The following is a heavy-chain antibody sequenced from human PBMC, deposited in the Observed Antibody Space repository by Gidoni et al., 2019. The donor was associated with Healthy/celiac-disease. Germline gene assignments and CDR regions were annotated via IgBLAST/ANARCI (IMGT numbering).Heavy chain of an antibody. V-gene: IGHV1-69*06. CDR3: ARVGYDILTGYYSGRGSGYFDY. Sequence: QVQLVQSGAEVKKPGSSVKVSCKASGGTFSSYAISWVRPAPGQGLEWMGGIIPICGKANYAKKFQGRVTITADKSTSTAYMELSSLRSEDTAVYYCARVGYDILTGYYSGRGSGYFDYWGQGTLVTVSS. D-gene: IGHD3-9*01. J-gene: IGHJ4*02. CDR1: GGTFSSYA. CDR2: IIPICGKA.